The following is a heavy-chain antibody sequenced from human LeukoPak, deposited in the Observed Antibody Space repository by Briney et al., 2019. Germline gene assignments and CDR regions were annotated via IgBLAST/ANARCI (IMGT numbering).Heavy chain of an antibody. CDR2: IRYDGSNK. CDR3: ARDGVRHIVVVTAIPVYYYYMDV. V-gene: IGHV3-30*02. CDR1: GFTFSSYG. D-gene: IGHD2-21*02. J-gene: IGHJ6*03. Sequence: GGSLRLSCAASGFTFSSYGMHWVRQAPGKGLEWVAFIRYDGSNKYYADSVKGRFTISRDNAKNSLYLQMNSLRAEDTAVYYCARDGVRHIVVVTAIPVYYYYMDVWGKGTTVTVSS.